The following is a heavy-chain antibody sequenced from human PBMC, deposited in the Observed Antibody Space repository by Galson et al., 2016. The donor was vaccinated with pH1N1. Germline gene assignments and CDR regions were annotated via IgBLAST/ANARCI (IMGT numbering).Heavy chain of an antibody. J-gene: IGHJ4*02. Sequence: SLRLSCAASGFTFSNHAMHWVRHVPGKGLDWVALIWYDGSNQYYTDSVKGRFTISRDNSNNTLYLQMKSLRVEDTAVYYCVRGSWRFGGDFDYWGQGTLVAVSS. CDR3: VRGSWRFGGDFDY. V-gene: IGHV3-33*01. CDR1: GFTFSNHA. CDR2: IWYDGSNQ. D-gene: IGHD2-15*01.